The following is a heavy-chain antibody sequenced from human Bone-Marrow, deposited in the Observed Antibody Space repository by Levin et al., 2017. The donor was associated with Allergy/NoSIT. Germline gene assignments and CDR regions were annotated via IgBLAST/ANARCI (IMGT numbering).Heavy chain of an antibody. V-gene: IGHV3-23*01. CDR3: AQGHYDSSGYFYAPVDQ. J-gene: IGHJ4*02. Sequence: GESLKISCVASGFIFKNYGMNWVRRAPGKGLEWVSAISGSGLNTYNADSVKGRFTISRDNSKNTVYLQMNSLRAEDTAVYYCAQGHYDSSGYFYAPVDQWGQGTVVTVSS. D-gene: IGHD3-22*01. CDR1: GFIFKNYG. CDR2: ISGSGLNT.